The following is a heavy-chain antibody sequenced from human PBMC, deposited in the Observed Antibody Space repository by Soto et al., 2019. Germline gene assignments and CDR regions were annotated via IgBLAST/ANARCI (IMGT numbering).Heavy chain of an antibody. CDR1: GYTFTSYY. CDR3: ARGLNPSNKNYYYYGMGV. CDR2: INPSGGST. J-gene: IGHJ6*02. Sequence: ASVKVSCKASGYTFTSYYMHWVRQSPGQGLEWMGIINPSGGSTSYAQKFQARVTMTRDTSTSTVYMELSSLRSEDTAVYYCARGLNPSNKNYYYYGMGVWGQGTTVTVSS. V-gene: IGHV1-46*01.